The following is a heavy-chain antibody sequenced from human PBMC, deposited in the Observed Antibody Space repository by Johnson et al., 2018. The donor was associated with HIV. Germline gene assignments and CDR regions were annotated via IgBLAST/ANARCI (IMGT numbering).Heavy chain of an antibody. CDR3: ARAAGVNVVVEAFDL. J-gene: IGHJ3*01. V-gene: IGHV3-66*01. Sequence: VQLVESGGGLVQPGGSLRLSCVTSGFTVSRSYMNWVRQAPGKGLEWVSVLYIGGSAYYADSVKGRFTIFRSNNTLYLEMTSLWTEDTAVYYCARAAGVNVVVEAFDLWGQGTMVTVSS. CDR1: GFTVSRSY. CDR2: LYIGGSA. D-gene: IGHD2-15*01.